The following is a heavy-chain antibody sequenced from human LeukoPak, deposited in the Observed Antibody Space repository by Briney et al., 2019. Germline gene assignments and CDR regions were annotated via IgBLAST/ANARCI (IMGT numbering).Heavy chain of an antibody. V-gene: IGHV3-23*01. CDR1: GFTFSRFA. D-gene: IGHD3-22*01. J-gene: IGHJ4*02. CDR3: AKDGNYLDSSGYLIPFDY. CDR2: ISESDRTT. Sequence: GGSLRLSCEASGFTFSRFAMSWVRQAPGKGLEWVSSISESDRTTYYADSVKGRFTISRDNSKNILYLQMNSLRADDTALYYCAKDGNYLDSSGYLIPFDYWGLGTLVTVSS.